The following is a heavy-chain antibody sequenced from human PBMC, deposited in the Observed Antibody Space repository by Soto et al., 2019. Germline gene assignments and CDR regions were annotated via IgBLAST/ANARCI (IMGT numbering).Heavy chain of an antibody. Sequence: SETLSLTCAVYGGSFSGYYWSWIRQPPGKGLEWIGEINHSGSTNYNPSLKSRVTISVDTSKNQFSLKLSSVTAADTAVYYCARIGLRLMVRGVGAFDIWGQGTMVTVSS. D-gene: IGHD3-10*01. CDR3: ARIGLRLMVRGVGAFDI. CDR1: GGSFSGYY. J-gene: IGHJ3*02. CDR2: INHSGST. V-gene: IGHV4-34*01.